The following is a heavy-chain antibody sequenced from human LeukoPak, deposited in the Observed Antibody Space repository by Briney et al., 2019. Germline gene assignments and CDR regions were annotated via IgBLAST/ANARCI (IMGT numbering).Heavy chain of an antibody. CDR3: ASLRFLEWLAKDY. CDR2: ISSSSSYI. D-gene: IGHD3-3*01. Sequence: KPGGSLRLSCAASGFTFSSYSMNWVRQAPGKGLEWVSSISSSSSYIYYADSVKGRFTISRDNAKNSLYLQMNSLRAEDMAVYYCASLRFLEWLAKDYWGQGTLVTVSS. J-gene: IGHJ4*02. V-gene: IGHV3-21*01. CDR1: GFTFSSYS.